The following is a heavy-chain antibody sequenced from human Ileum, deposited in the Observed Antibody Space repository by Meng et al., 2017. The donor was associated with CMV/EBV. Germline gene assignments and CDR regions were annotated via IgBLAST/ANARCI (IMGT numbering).Heavy chain of an antibody. CDR2: INPNTGGA. CDR1: GYNCPAYY. J-gene: IGHJ4*01. Sequence: CETSGYNCPAYYVHWVRQSPGQGLEWMGRINPNTGGASYSQKFQDRVTITSDLSLRTVYMEMSSLTSDDTALYYCARDTSSGYYFHYWGRGTLVTVSS. D-gene: IGHD3-22*01. V-gene: IGHV1-2*06. CDR3: ARDTSSGYYFHY.